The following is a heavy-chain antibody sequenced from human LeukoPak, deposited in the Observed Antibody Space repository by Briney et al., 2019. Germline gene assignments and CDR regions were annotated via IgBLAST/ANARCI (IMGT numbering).Heavy chain of an antibody. V-gene: IGHV3-11*04. J-gene: IGHJ4*02. CDR2: ISSSGNTV. D-gene: IGHD1-26*01. Sequence: GGSLRLSCAASGFTFSDHYMDWVRQAPGKGLEWFSYISSSGNTVYYADSVKGRFTISRDNAKNSLYLQMNSLRAEDTAVYYCASRGSYYDYWGRGTLVTVSS. CDR1: GFTFSDHY. CDR3: ASRGSYYDY.